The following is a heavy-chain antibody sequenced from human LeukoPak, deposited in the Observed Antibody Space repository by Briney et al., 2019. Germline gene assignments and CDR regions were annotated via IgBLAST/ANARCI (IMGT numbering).Heavy chain of an antibody. CDR1: GFTFSSYW. CDR2: IKQDGSEK. J-gene: IGHJ4*02. CDR3: SRVFDHYDSSGYYSGALDY. V-gene: IGHV3-7*01. D-gene: IGHD3-22*01. Sequence: GGSLRLSCAASGFTFSSYWMSWVSQAPGRGLEWVANIKQDGSEKYYVDSVKGRFTISRDNAKNSLYLQMNSLRAEDTAVYYCSRVFDHYDSSGYYSGALDYWGQGTLVTVSS.